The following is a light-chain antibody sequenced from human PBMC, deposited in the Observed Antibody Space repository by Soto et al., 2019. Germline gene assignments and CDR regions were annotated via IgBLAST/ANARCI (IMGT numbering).Light chain of an antibody. CDR2: GAS. CDR3: QQYGSSPLWT. Sequence: EIVLTQSPGTLSLSPGERATLSRRASQSVTSSYLVWYQQKPGQAPRLRIYGASSRATGIPDRFSGSGSGTDFTLSISGLEPEDSAVYYCQQYGSSPLWTFGQGTKVDI. V-gene: IGKV3-20*01. J-gene: IGKJ1*01. CDR1: QSVTSSY.